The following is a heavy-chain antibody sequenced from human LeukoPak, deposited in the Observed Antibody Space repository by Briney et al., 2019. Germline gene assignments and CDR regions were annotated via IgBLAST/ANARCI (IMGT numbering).Heavy chain of an antibody. CDR1: GFTFSSYE. J-gene: IGHJ4*02. CDR2: ISSSGSTI. CDR3: ARERKPVSFDY. V-gene: IGHV3-48*03. Sequence: GGSLRLSCAASGFTFSSYEMNWVRQAPGKGLEWVSYISSSGSTIYYADSVKGRFTISRDNAKNSLYLQMNSLRVEDRAVYYCARERKPVSFDYWGQGTLVTVSS.